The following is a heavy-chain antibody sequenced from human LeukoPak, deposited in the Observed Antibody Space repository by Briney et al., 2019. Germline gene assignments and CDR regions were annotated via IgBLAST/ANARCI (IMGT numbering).Heavy chain of an antibody. J-gene: IGHJ6*02. V-gene: IGHV3-7*02. D-gene: IGHD3-16*01. CDR1: GFTFSSIW. Sequence: GGSLRLSCAASGFTFSSIWMSWVRQAPGKGLEWVANIKHNGSETNYVDSVKGRFSISRDNAKNSLHLQMNSLRVEDTAVYYCAKNGGPHGMDVWGLGTTVTVSS. CDR3: AKNGGPHGMDV. CDR2: IKHNGSET.